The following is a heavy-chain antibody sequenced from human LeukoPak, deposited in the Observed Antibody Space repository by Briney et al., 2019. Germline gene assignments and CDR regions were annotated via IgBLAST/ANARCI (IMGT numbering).Heavy chain of an antibody. CDR1: GGSISSGDYY. D-gene: IGHD4-17*01. CDR2: IYYSGST. J-gene: IGHJ3*02. CDR3: ARDAVTLDAFDI. Sequence: SQTLSLTCTVSGGSISSGDYYWSWIRQPPGKGLEWIGYIYYSGSTYYNPSLKSRVTISVDTSKNQFSLKLSSVTAADTAVYYCARDAVTLDAFDIWGQGTMVTVSS. V-gene: IGHV4-30-4*01.